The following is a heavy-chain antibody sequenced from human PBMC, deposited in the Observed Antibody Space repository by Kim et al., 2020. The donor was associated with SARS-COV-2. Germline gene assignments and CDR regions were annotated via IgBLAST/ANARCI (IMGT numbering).Heavy chain of an antibody. CDR1: GFSLSTYGVS. J-gene: IGHJ5*02. CDR2: IYWDNDN. Sequence: SGPTLVKPTQTLTLTCTFSGFSLSTYGVSVGWIRRAPGKALEWLAVIYWDNDNRLSPFLETRLTITKDTSKTQVVLTMTDMDVADTATYFCAHSPSYNWFDAWGQGTLVTVSS. CDR3: AHSPSYNWFDA. V-gene: IGHV2-5*02.